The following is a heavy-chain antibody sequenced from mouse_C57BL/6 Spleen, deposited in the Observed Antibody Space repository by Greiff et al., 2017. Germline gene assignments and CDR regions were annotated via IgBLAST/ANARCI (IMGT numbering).Heavy chain of an antibody. CDR1: GYTFTSYW. Sequence: VQLQQPGAELVLPGASVKLSCKASGYTFTSYWMHWVKQRPGQGLEWIGEIDPSDSYTNYNHKFKGKSTLTVDKSSNTDYMQLSSLKSEDSAVYYCEREELRAMDYWGQGTSVTVSS. V-gene: IGHV1-69*01. CDR2: IDPSDSYT. D-gene: IGHD1-1*01. J-gene: IGHJ4*01. CDR3: EREELRAMDY.